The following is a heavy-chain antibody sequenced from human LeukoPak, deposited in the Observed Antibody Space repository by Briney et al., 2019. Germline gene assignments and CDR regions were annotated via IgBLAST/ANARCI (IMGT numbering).Heavy chain of an antibody. CDR3: ARENWNDGSFDY. Sequence: ASVKVSCKASGYTFAGYYMHWVRQAPGQGLEWVGWINPKSGDTNYAQKFQGRVTMTRDTSINTAYMELSRLRSDDTAVYYCARENWNDGSFDYWGQGTLVTVSS. D-gene: IGHD1-1*01. J-gene: IGHJ4*02. CDR1: GYTFAGYY. V-gene: IGHV1-2*02. CDR2: INPKSGDT.